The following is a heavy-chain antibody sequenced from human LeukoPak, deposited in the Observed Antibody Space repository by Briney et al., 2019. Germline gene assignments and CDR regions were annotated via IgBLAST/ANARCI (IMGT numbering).Heavy chain of an antibody. Sequence: ASVKVSCKASGYTFTSYGISWVRQAPGQGLEWMGWISAYNGNTNYAQKLQGRVIMTTDTSTSTAYMELRSLRSDDTAVYYCARVVVPAAMGYYYYYMDVWGKGTTVTVSS. D-gene: IGHD2-2*01. CDR2: ISAYNGNT. CDR1: GYTFTSYG. V-gene: IGHV1-18*01. CDR3: ARVVVPAAMGYYYYYMDV. J-gene: IGHJ6*03.